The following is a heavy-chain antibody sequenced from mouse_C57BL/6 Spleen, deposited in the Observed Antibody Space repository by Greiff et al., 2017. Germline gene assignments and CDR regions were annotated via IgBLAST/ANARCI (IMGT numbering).Heavy chain of an antibody. Sequence: QVQLKQSGAELVRPGASVKLSCKASGYTFTDYYINCVKQRPGPGLEWIARIYPGSGNTYYNEKFKGKATLTAEKSSSTAYMQLSSLTSEDSAVYFCARDWDWGQGTTLTVSS. J-gene: IGHJ2*01. D-gene: IGHD4-1*01. CDR1: GYTFTDYY. CDR3: ARDWD. CDR2: IYPGSGNT. V-gene: IGHV1-76*01.